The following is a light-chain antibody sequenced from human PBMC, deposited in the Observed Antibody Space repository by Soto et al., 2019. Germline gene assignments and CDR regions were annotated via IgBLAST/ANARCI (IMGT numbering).Light chain of an antibody. V-gene: IGLV1-40*01. CDR2: ANN. CDR3: QSYDNSLSGSRV. Sequence: QAVVTQPPSVSGAPGQRVTISCTGAGSNIGAGFDVHWYQQFPGSAPKLLIYANNNRPSGVPARFSGSKSGTSASLAITDLLAADEADYFCQSYDNSLSGSRVFGGGTKLTVL. J-gene: IGLJ2*01. CDR1: GSNIGAGFD.